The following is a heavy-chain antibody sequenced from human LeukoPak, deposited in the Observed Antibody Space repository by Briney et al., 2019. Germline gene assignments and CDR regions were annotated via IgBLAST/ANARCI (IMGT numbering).Heavy chain of an antibody. D-gene: IGHD3-9*01. CDR3: ARHGGTTTGYYWD. CDR2: IYYSGST. CDR1: GGSIGNSTFY. Sequence: SETLSLTCTVSGGSIGNSTFYWGWIRQPPGKGLEWIGTIYYSGSTYYNPSLKSRVTISVDTSKNQFSLQLSSVTATDTAVYYCARHGGTTTGYYWDWGQGTLVTVSS. V-gene: IGHV4-39*01. J-gene: IGHJ4*02.